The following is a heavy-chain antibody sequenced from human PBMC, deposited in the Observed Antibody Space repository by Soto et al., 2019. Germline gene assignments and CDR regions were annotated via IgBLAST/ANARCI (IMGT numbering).Heavy chain of an antibody. Sequence: GSGPTRVNPTQTLTLTCTFSGFSLSTDGMCVSWIRQPPGRALEWLARIDWNDDKYYSTSLKTRLTISKDTSKNQAVLTMTKLDPADTATYYCARVWWFGEKEYFQNWGQGTLVTVSS. CDR1: GFSLSTDGMC. CDR2: IDWNDDK. D-gene: IGHD2-21*01. CDR3: ARVWWFGEKEYFQN. J-gene: IGHJ1*01. V-gene: IGHV2-70*11.